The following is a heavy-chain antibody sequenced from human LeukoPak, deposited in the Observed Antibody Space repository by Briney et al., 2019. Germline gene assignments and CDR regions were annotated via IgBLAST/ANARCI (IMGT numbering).Heavy chain of an antibody. CDR2: IYYSGST. CDR1: GGSISSYY. Sequence: SETLSLTCTVSGGSISSYYWSWIRQPPGKGLEWIGYIYYSGSTNYNPSLKSRVTISVDTSKNQFSLKLSSVTAADTAVYYCARDGNPFGYWGQGTLVTVSS. V-gene: IGHV4-59*01. J-gene: IGHJ4*02. CDR3: ARDGNPFGY.